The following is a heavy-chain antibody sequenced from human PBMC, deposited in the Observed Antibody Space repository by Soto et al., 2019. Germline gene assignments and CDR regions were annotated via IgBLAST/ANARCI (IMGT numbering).Heavy chain of an antibody. Sequence: SETLSLTCTVSGASMSSGGYYWSWIRQPPGKGLEWIGYIYYSGSTNYNPSLKSRVTISVDTSKNQFSLKLSSVTAADTAVYYCARRGNAAAAINFDYWGQGTLVTVSS. CDR1: GASMSSGGYY. CDR2: IYYSGST. J-gene: IGHJ4*02. D-gene: IGHD2-2*01. CDR3: ARRGNAAAAINFDY. V-gene: IGHV4-61*08.